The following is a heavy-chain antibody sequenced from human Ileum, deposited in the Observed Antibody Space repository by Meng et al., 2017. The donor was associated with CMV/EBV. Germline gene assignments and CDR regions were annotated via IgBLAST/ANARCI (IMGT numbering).Heavy chain of an antibody. D-gene: IGHD6-6*01. CDR1: GFTFSSNS. V-gene: IGHV3-21*01. CDR2: ISSSSSYI. Sequence: GGSLRLSCAVSGFTFSSNSMNWVRQAPGKGLEWVSSISSSSSYIYYADSVKGRFTISRDNAKNPLYLKMNSLRAEDTAVYYCARDLRGSYSGSSPGYYFDYWGQGTLVTVSS. J-gene: IGHJ4*01. CDR3: ARDLRGSYSGSSPGYYFDY.